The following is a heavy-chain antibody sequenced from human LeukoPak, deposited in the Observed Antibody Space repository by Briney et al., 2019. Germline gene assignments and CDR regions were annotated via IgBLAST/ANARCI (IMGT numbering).Heavy chain of an antibody. CDR3: ATTKDGYNYSYLDY. D-gene: IGHD5-24*01. Sequence: SVKVSCKASGGTFSSYAISWVRQAPGQGLEWMGRIIPILGIANYAQKFQGRVTITADKSTSTAYMELRSLRSDDTAVYYCATTKDGYNYSYLDYWGQGTLVTVSS. CDR1: GGTFSSYA. V-gene: IGHV1-69*04. CDR2: IIPILGIA. J-gene: IGHJ4*02.